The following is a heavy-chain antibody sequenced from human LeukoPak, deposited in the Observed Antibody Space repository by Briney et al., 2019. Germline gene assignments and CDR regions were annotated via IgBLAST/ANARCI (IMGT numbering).Heavy chain of an antibody. CDR3: ARATVINWFDP. J-gene: IGHJ5*02. D-gene: IGHD4-17*01. CDR1: GFTFSSYS. V-gene: IGHV3-21*01. CDR2: ISSSSSYI. Sequence: GGSLRLSCAASGFTFSSYSMNWVRQAPGKGLEWVSSISSSSSYIYYADSVKGRFTISRGNAKNSLYLQMNSLRAEDTAVYYCARATVINWFDPWGQGTLVTVSS.